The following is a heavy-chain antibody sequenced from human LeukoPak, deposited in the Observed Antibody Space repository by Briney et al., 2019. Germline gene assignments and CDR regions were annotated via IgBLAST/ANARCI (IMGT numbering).Heavy chain of an antibody. D-gene: IGHD5-12*01. CDR1: GGSISSGGYY. Sequence: SETLSLTCTVSGGSISSGGYYWSWIRQPAGKGLEWIGRIYTSGSTNYNPSLKSRVTMSVDTSKNQFSLKLSSVTAADTAVYYCARIGPSWIIDYWGQGTLVTVSS. J-gene: IGHJ4*02. V-gene: IGHV4-61*02. CDR2: IYTSGST. CDR3: ARIGPSWIIDY.